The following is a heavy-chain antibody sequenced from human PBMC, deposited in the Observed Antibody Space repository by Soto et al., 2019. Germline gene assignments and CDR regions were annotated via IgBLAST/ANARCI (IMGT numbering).Heavy chain of an antibody. CDR2: VYYNGTT. V-gene: IGHV4-59*12. J-gene: IGHJ6*02. CDR3: ARYSASGLYYDFGMDV. CDR1: GGSISSYF. D-gene: IGHD6-13*01. Sequence: TSETLSLTCTVSGGSISSYFYIWVGQPPGKGLEWIGSVYYNGTTDYNPSLKSRVTILVDKSKNQFSLKLTSVTAADTAVYYCARYSASGLYYDFGMDVWGQGTTVTVS.